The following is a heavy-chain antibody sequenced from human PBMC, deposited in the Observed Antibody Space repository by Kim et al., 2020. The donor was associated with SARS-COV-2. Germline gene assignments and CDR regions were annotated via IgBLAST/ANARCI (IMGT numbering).Heavy chain of an antibody. CDR1: GFTFSDYY. V-gene: IGHV3-11*05. Sequence: GGSLRLSCAASGFTFSDYYMSWIRQAPGKGLEWVSYISSSSSYTNYADSVKGRFTISRDNAKNSLYLQMNSLRAEDTAVYYCAREPAVDTASDYWGQGTLVTVSS. J-gene: IGHJ4*02. CDR2: ISSSSSYT. CDR3: AREPAVDTASDY. D-gene: IGHD5-18*01.